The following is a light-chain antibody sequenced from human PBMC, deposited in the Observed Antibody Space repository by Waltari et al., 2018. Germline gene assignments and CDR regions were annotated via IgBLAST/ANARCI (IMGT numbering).Light chain of an antibody. V-gene: IGKV4-1*01. Sequence: EIVMTQSPDRLAVSLGERATINCKSSQSLFYKSHNLNYLAWYQQKPGQPPKLLIYWASTRQSGVPERFSGSGSGTDFTLTISSLQAEDVAVYYCQQCYSSPFTFGPGTKVDVK. CDR1: QSLFYKSHNLNY. CDR3: QQCYSSPFT. J-gene: IGKJ3*01. CDR2: WAS.